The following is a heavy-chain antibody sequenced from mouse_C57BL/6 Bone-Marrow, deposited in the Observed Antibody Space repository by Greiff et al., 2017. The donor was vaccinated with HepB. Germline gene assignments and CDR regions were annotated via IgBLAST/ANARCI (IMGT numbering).Heavy chain of an antibody. CDR2: IHPNSGST. Sequence: QVQLQQPGAELVKPGASVKLSCKASGYTFTSYWMHWVKQRPGQGLEWIGMIHPNSGSTNYNEKFKSKATLTVDKSSSTAYMQLSSLTSEDSAVYCCARSGLYGNYWYFDVWGTGTTVTVSS. V-gene: IGHV1-64*01. CDR3: ARSGLYGNYWYFDV. J-gene: IGHJ1*03. CDR1: GYTFTSYW. D-gene: IGHD2-1*01.